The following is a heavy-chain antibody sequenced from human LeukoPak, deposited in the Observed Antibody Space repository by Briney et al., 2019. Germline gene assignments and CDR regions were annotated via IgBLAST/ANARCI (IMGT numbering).Heavy chain of an antibody. J-gene: IGHJ4*02. D-gene: IGHD2-2*01. V-gene: IGHV3-21*01. CDR2: ISTSSRYI. CDR3: AREGVPGAVDY. Sequence: GGSLRLSCAASGYTFSRYTLNWVRQAPGKGLGWVSSISTSSRYIYYADSVKGRFTISRDNAKNSLYLQMNSLRAEDTAVYYCAREGVPGAVDYWGQGTLVTVSS. CDR1: GYTFSRYT.